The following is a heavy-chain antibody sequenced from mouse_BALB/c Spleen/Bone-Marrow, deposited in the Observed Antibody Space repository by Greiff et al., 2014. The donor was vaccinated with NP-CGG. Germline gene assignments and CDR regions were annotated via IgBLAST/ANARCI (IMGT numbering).Heavy chain of an antibody. CDR2: IDPANYNT. Sequence: EVQLQQSGAELVKPGASVKLSCTTSGFNIKDPYINWVKQRPEQGLEWIGRIDPANYNTQYDPKFQGKATITADTPSNAAYLQLNSLTSEDTAVYYCATLTGTFDYWGQGTPVTVSA. D-gene: IGHD4-1*01. V-gene: IGHV14-3*02. CDR3: ATLTGTFDY. J-gene: IGHJ3*01. CDR1: GFNIKDPY.